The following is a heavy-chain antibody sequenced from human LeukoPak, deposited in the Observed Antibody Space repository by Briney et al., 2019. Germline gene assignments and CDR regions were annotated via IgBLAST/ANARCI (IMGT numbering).Heavy chain of an antibody. D-gene: IGHD3-10*01. V-gene: IGHV5-51*01. CDR1: GYSFTNTW. CDR3: ATVNGSHWFFDY. CDR2: IYPLDSDT. J-gene: IGHJ4*02. Sequence: GESLKISCKGSGYSFTNTWIGWVRLMPGKGLEWMGTIYPLDSDTRYSPSFQGQVTISADKSTTTAYLQWSSQRASDTAMYYCATVNGSHWFFDYWGQGTLVTVSS.